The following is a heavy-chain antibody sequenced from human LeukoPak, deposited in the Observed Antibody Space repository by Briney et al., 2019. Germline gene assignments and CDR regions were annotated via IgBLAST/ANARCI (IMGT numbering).Heavy chain of an antibody. V-gene: IGHV3-74*01. J-gene: IGHJ4*02. D-gene: IGHD2-2*01. CDR3: ATDVPAVTIFGY. CDR1: GFTFSTYW. Sequence: PGGSLRLSCAASGFTFSTYWMHWVRQAPGTGLVWVSPINSDGSSTNYADSVKGRFTISRDNAKNTLYLQMNSLRAEDTAVYYCATDVPAVTIFGYWGQGTLVTVSS. CDR2: INSDGSST.